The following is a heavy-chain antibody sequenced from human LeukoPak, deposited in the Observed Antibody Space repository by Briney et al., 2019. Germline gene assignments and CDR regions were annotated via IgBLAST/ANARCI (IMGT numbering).Heavy chain of an antibody. CDR3: AREYCSSTSCRYRGYFDY. J-gene: IGHJ4*02. D-gene: IGHD2-2*01. Sequence: PSETLSLTCAVSGYSVSSGYYWSWIRQPPGKGLEWIGYIYYSGSTYYNPSLKSRVTISVDTSKNQFSLKLSSVTAADTAVYYCAREYCSSTSCRYRGYFDYWGQGTLVTVSS. V-gene: IGHV4-30-4*08. CDR1: GYSVSSGYY. CDR2: IYYSGST.